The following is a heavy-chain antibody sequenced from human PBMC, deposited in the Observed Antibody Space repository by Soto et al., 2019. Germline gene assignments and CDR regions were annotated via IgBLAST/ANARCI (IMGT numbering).Heavy chain of an antibody. J-gene: IGHJ5*02. CDR3: ARDFTIVVVPAAIPREFDP. D-gene: IGHD2-2*01. CDR1: GFTFSSYS. Sequence: GGSLRLSCAASGFTFSSYSMNWVRQAPGKGLEWVSSISSSSSYIYYADSVKGRFTISRDNAKNSLYLQMNSLRAEDTAVYYCARDFTIVVVPAAIPREFDPWGQGTLVTVSS. CDR2: ISSSSSYI. V-gene: IGHV3-21*01.